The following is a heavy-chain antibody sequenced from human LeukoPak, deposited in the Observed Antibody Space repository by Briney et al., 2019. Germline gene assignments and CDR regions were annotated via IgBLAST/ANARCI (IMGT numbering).Heavy chain of an antibody. V-gene: IGHV3-48*01. D-gene: IGHD4-17*01. J-gene: IGHJ4*02. Sequence: GGSLRLSCAASGFTFSSYSMNWARQAPGKGLEWVSYISYSSSTIYYADSVRGRFTISRDNAKNSLYLQMNSLRAEDTAVYYCARDRLHYGEYEKTFDHWDQGTLVTVSS. CDR2: ISYSSSTI. CDR3: ARDRLHYGEYEKTFDH. CDR1: GFTFSSYS.